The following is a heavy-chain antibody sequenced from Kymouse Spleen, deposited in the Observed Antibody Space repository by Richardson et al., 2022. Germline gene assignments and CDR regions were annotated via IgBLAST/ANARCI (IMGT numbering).Heavy chain of an antibody. CDR3: ARVEDIVVVVAASYGMDV. D-gene: IGHD2-15*01. J-gene: IGHJ6*02. CDR2: MNPNSGNT. Sequence: QVQLVQSGAEVKKPGASVKVSCKASGYTFTSYDINWVRQATGQGLEWMGWMNPNSGNTGYAQKFQGRVTMTRNTSISTAYMELSSLRSEDTAVYYCARVEDIVVVVAASYGMDVWGQGTTVTVSS. CDR1: GYTFTSYD. V-gene: IGHV1-8*01.